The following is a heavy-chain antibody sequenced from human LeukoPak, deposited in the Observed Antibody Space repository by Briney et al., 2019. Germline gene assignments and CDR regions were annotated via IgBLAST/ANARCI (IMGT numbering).Heavy chain of an antibody. J-gene: IGHJ5*02. Sequence: GGSLRFSCAASGFTFSSYGMHWVRQAPGKGLEWVAIISYDGSNEYYEYSVKCRFTISRDNSKNTLHLQMNSLRAEDTAVYYCARDFIAAAGFNWFDPRGQGTLVTVSS. V-gene: IGHV3-30*03. CDR1: GFTFSSYG. CDR3: ARDFIAAAGFNWFDP. CDR2: ISYDGSNE. D-gene: IGHD6-13*01.